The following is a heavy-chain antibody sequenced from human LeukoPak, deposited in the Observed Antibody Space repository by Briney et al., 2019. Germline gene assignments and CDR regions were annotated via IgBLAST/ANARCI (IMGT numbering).Heavy chain of an antibody. D-gene: IGHD6-13*01. CDR3: AREGDSSSWYGSYNWFDP. V-gene: IGHV4-31*03. CDR1: GGSISSGGYY. CDR2: IYYSGST. Sequence: SETLSLTCTVSGGSISSGGYYWSWIRQHPGTGLEWIGYIYYSGSTYYNPSLKSRVTISVDTSKNQFSLKLSSVTATDTAVYYCAREGDSSSWYGSYNWFDPWGQGTLDTVSS. J-gene: IGHJ5*02.